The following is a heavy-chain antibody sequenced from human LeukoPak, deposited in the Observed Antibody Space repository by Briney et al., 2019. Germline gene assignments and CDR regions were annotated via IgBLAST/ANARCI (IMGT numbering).Heavy chain of an antibody. V-gene: IGHV4-59*01. CDR3: AGYYYGSGSYYLDP. CDR1: GGSIGSYY. J-gene: IGHJ5*02. D-gene: IGHD3-10*01. CDR2: ISDIGSI. Sequence: SETLSLTCTVSGGSIGSYYWSWIRQPPGKGLEWIAYISDIGSINYNPSLKSRVTISLDTSKNQLSQKMTSVTAADTAVYYCAGYYYGSGSYYLDPWGQGNLVTVSS.